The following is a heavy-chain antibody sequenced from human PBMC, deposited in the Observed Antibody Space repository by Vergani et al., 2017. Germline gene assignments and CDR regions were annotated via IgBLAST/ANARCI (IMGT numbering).Heavy chain of an antibody. CDR3: ARGRYYYGSGSV. CDR2: INHSGST. CDR1: GGSFSGYY. J-gene: IGHJ4*02. D-gene: IGHD3-10*01. Sequence: QVQLQQWGAGLLKPSETLSLTCAVYGGSFSGYYWSWIRQPPGKGLEWIGEINHSGSTNYNPSLKSRVPISVDTSKIQFSLKLSSVTAADTAVYYCARGRYYYGSGSVWGQGTLVTVSS. V-gene: IGHV4-34*01.